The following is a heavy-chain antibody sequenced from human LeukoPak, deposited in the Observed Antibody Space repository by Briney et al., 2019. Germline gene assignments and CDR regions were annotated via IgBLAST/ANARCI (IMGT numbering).Heavy chain of an antibody. V-gene: IGHV3-23*01. Sequence: GRSLRLSCAASGFTFSNYGMHWVRQAPGKGLEWVSAISGSGGSTNYADSVKGRFTISRDNSKNTLYLQMNSLRAEDTAVYYCASSDDSSGYYDWGQGTLVTVSS. CDR3: ASSDDSSGYYD. CDR1: GFTFSNYG. D-gene: IGHD3-22*01. CDR2: ISGSGGST. J-gene: IGHJ4*02.